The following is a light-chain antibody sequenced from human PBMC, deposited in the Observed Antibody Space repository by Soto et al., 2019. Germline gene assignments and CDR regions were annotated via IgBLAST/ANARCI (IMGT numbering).Light chain of an antibody. CDR2: KAS. J-gene: IGKJ1*01. V-gene: IGKV1-5*03. Sequence: DIQMTQSPSTLSASVGDRVTITCRASQSIDTWLAWYQQKPGRVPTLLIYKASTLESGVPSRFSGSGSGTEFTLTISSLQPDDVGTDYCQQYNSYSAGTFGQGTKVELK. CDR1: QSIDTW. CDR3: QQYNSYSAGT.